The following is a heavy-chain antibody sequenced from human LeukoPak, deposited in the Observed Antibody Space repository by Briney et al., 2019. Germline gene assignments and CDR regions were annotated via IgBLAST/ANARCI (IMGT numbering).Heavy chain of an antibody. CDR1: GGSISSSSYY. V-gene: IGHV4-39*07. J-gene: IGHJ4*02. D-gene: IGHD3-10*01. Sequence: SETLSLTCTVSGGSISSSSYYWGWIRQPPGKGLEWIGSIYYSGSTYYNPSLKSRVTISVDTSKNQFSLKLSSVTAADTAVYYCARDRPPTMIRGVISHFDYWGQGTLVTVSS. CDR2: IYYSGST. CDR3: ARDRPPTMIRGVISHFDY.